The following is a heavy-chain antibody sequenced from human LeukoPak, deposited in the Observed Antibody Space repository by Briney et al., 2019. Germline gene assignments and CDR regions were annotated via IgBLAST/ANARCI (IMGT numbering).Heavy chain of an antibody. J-gene: IGHJ4*02. Sequence: SETLSLTCTVSGGSISSSSYYWGWIRQPPGKGLEWIGSIYYSGSTYHNPSLKSRVTISVDTSKNQFSLKLSSVTAADTAVYYCAKSRGASWPNYYYFDHWGQGTLLTVSS. CDR3: AKSRGASWPNYYYFDH. CDR2: IYYSGST. V-gene: IGHV4-39*07. D-gene: IGHD2-2*01. CDR1: GGSISSSSYY.